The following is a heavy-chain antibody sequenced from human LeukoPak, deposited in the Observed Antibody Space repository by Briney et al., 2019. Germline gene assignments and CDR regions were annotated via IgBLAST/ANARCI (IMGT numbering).Heavy chain of an antibody. D-gene: IGHD4-17*01. Sequence: SETLSLTCAVYGGSFSGYYWSWIRQPPGKGLEWIGQINHSGSTNYNPSPKSRVTISVDTSKNQFSLKLSSVTAADTAVYYCARVPTVTFFDHWGQGTLVTVSS. V-gene: IGHV4-34*01. CDR3: ARVPTVTFFDH. CDR1: GGSFSGYY. CDR2: INHSGST. J-gene: IGHJ4*02.